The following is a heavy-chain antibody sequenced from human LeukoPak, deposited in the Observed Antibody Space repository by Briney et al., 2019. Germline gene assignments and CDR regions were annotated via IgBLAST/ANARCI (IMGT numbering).Heavy chain of an antibody. V-gene: IGHV4-39*07. CDR1: VGSISSSSYY. Sequence: SETLSLTCTVSVGSISSSSYYWGWIRQPPGRGLEWIGSIYYSGGTYYNPSLKSRVTISVDTSKNQFSLKLSSVTAADTAVYYCASWRITAIDWGQGTLVTVSS. J-gene: IGHJ4*02. CDR3: ASWRITAID. CDR2: IYYSGGT. D-gene: IGHD3-10*01.